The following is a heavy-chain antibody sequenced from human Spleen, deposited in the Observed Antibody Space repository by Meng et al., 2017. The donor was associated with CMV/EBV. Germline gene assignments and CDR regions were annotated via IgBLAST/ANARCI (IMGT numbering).Heavy chain of an antibody. CDR2: ISSSSSTI. CDR3: ARGSRLWVPAAVFHAFDI. D-gene: IGHD2-2*01. J-gene: IGHJ3*02. V-gene: IGHV3-48*04. CDR1: GFTFSSYS. Sequence: GESLKISCAASGFTFSSYSMNWVRQAPGKGLEWVSYISSSSSTIYYADSVKGRFTISRDNAKNSLYLQMNSLRAEDTAVYYCARGSRLWVPAAVFHAFDIWGQGTMVTVSS.